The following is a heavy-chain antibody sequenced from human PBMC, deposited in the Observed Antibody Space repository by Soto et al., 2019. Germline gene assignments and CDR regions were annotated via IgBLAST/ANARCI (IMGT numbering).Heavy chain of an antibody. V-gene: IGHV4-59*01. CDR3: ARVRGFSGSGTPRDYYYYYGMDV. J-gene: IGHJ6*02. Sequence: SSETLSLTCTVSGGSISSYYWSWIRQPPGKGLEWIGYIYYSGSTNYNPSLKSRVTISVDTSKNQFSLKLSSVTAADTAVYYCARVRGFSGSGTPRDYYYYYGMDVWGQGTTVTVSS. D-gene: IGHD3-10*01. CDR2: IYYSGST. CDR1: GGSISSYY.